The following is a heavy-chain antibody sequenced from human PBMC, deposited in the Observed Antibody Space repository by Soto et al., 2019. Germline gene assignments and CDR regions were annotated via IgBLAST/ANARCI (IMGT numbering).Heavy chain of an antibody. CDR3: APCPGPLVTFNGFDP. V-gene: IGHV2-5*02. Sequence: QITLKESGPTLVKPTQTLTLTCTFTGFSLSTSEVVVCWIRQPPGKAMEWLALIYWDADKRYSPSLKSRPTITKDTSQNQVVLTMHTMDPVETATYYCAPCPGPLVTFNGFDPWVQGTLVTVSS. CDR2: IYWDADK. D-gene: IGHD6-13*01. CDR1: GFSLSTSEVV. J-gene: IGHJ5*02.